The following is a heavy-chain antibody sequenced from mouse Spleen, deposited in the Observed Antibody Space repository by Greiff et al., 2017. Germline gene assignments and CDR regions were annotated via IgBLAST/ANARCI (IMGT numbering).Heavy chain of an antibody. D-gene: IGHD2-10*01. CDR3: ARALLYFDY. J-gene: IGHJ2*01. V-gene: IGHV1-61*01. Sequence: QVQLQQSGAELVRPGSSLKLSCKASGYTFTSYWMDWVKQRPGQGLEWIGNIYPSDSETHYNQKFKDKATLTVDKSSSTAYMQLSSLTSEDSAVYYCARALLYFDYWGQGTTLTVSS. CDR1: GYTFTSYW. CDR2: IYPSDSET.